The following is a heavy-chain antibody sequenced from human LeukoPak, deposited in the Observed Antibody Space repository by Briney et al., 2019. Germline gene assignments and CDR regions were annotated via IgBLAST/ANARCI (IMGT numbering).Heavy chain of an antibody. J-gene: IGHJ4*02. V-gene: IGHV4-61*01. CDR2: ISHSGST. Sequence: ASETLSLTCSVSGGSVSSGSCYWSWIRQPPGKGLEWIGYISHSGSTIYNPSLKSRVTISVDTSKNQFSLKLSSVTAADTAVYYCARANGGNLPLDYWGQGTLVTVSS. CDR3: ARANGGNLPLDY. CDR1: GGSVSSGSCY. D-gene: IGHD4-23*01.